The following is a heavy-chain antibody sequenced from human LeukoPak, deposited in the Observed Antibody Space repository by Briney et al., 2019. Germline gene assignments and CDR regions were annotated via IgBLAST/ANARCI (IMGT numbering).Heavy chain of an antibody. CDR1: AFTFSSYE. D-gene: IGHD6-13*01. V-gene: IGHV3-48*03. CDR3: ARVSGKQSSSWYAFDI. CDR2: ISSGGTI. J-gene: IGHJ3*02. Sequence: GGSLRLSCAASAFTFSSYEMNWVRQAPGKGLEWVSYISSGGTIYYADSVEGRFTISRDSAKNSLYLQVDSLRAEDTAVYYCARVSGKQSSSWYAFDIWGQGTMVTVSS.